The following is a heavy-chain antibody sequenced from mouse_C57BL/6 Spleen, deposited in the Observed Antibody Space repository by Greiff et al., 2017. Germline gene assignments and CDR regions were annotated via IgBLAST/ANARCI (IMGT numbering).Heavy chain of an antibody. CDR1: GFTFSDYY. D-gene: IGHD1-1*01. CDR3: ARHSDITTVALDV. Sequence: EVKLMESGGGLVQPGGSLKLSCAASGFTFSDYYMYWVRQTPEKRLEWVAYISNGGGSTYYPDTVKGRFTISRDNAKNTLYLQMSRLKSEDTAMYYCARHSDITTVALDVWGTGTTVTVSS. J-gene: IGHJ1*03. CDR2: ISNGGGST. V-gene: IGHV5-12*01.